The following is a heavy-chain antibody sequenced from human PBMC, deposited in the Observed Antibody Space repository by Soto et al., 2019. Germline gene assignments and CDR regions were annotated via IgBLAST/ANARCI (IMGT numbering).Heavy chain of an antibody. CDR1: GGTFSSYA. CDR2: IIPIFGTA. Sequence: QVQLVQSGAEVKKPGSSVKVSCKASGGTFSSYAISWVRQAPGQGLEWMGGIIPIFGTANYAQKFQGRVTITADKSTSTAYMELSSLRSEDSAVYYCARDLSGKTYYYYGMDVWGQGTTVTVSS. CDR3: ARDLSGKTYYYYGMDV. D-gene: IGHD5-12*01. V-gene: IGHV1-69*06. J-gene: IGHJ6*02.